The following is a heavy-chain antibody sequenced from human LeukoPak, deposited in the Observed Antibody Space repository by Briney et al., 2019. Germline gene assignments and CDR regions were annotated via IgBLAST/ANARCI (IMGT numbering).Heavy chain of an antibody. Sequence: PSETLSLTCTFSGGSVSSSYWSWIRKPPGKVLEWIGYIFYNGGTQYSPSLSSRVTISVDTSKNQFSLKLSSVTAADTAVYYCARDTMVRGVITPMDVWGKGTTVTISS. J-gene: IGHJ6*03. D-gene: IGHD3-10*01. V-gene: IGHV4-59*02. CDR3: ARDTMVRGVITPMDV. CDR1: GGSVSSSY. CDR2: IFYNGGT.